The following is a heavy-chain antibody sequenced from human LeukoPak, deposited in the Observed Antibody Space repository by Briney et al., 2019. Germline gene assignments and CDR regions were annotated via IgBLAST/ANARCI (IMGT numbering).Heavy chain of an antibody. CDR2: INGYNGNT. D-gene: IGHD6-19*01. J-gene: IGHJ4*02. CDR3: AREGWGTYSSGPYYFDC. Sequence: ASVKVSCKASGYTFTRNGISWVRQAPGQGLEWMGWINGYNGNTKYAQKLQGRATMTTDTSTTTAYMELRSLRSDDTAVYYCAREGWGTYSSGPYYFDCWGQGTLVTVSS. CDR1: GYTFTRNG. V-gene: IGHV1-18*04.